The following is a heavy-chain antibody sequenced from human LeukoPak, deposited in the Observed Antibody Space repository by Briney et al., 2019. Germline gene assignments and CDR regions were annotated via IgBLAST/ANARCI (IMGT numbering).Heavy chain of an antibody. J-gene: IGHJ6*03. CDR1: GYTFTGYY. D-gene: IGHD3-3*01. Sequence: ASVKVSCKASGYTFTGYYMHWVRQAPGQGLEWMGWINPNSGGTNYAQKFQGRVTMTRDTSISTAYMELSRLRSDDTAVYYCARDLGGVTYYYYYYMDVWGKGTTVTVSS. CDR2: INPNSGGT. CDR3: ARDLGGVTYYYYYYMDV. V-gene: IGHV1-2*02.